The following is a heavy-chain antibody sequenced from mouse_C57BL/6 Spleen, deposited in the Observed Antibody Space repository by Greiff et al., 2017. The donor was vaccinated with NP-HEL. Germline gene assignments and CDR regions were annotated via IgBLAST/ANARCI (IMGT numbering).Heavy chain of an antibody. Sequence: VQLKESGAELVRPGASVKLSCTASGFNITDDYMHWVKQRPEQGLEWIGWIDPENGDTEYASKFQGKATITADTSSNTAYLQLSSLTSEDTAVYYCTTYIYYDYDVAYWGQGTLVTVSA. CDR3: TTYIYYDYDVAY. CDR2: IDPENGDT. D-gene: IGHD2-4*01. CDR1: GFNITDDY. J-gene: IGHJ3*01. V-gene: IGHV14-4*01.